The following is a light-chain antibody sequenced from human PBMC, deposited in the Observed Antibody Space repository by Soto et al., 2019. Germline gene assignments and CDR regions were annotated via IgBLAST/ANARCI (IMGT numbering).Light chain of an antibody. CDR2: KAT. V-gene: IGKV1-5*03. CDR1: QSITTW. Sequence: DIQMTQSPSTLSASVGDRVTITCRASQSITTWLAWYHQKPGKAPQLLIYKATNLQSGVPSRFSGSGSGTEFSLTISSLQTEDFAIYYCQQYNDYQYTFGQGTKLEIK. CDR3: QQYNDYQYT. J-gene: IGKJ2*01.